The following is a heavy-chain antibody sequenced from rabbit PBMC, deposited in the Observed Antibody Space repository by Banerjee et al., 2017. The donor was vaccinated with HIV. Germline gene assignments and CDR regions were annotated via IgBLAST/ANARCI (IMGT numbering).Heavy chain of an antibody. Sequence: QEQLVESGGGLVQPEGSLTLTCKASGFTLSSSDYMCWVRQAPGKGLEWIGCIVAGSSGTTYYASWAKGRFTISETSSTTVTLQMTSLTDADTATYFCAREYDGYGDAFDLWGPGTLVTVS. D-gene: IGHD2-1*01. CDR2: IVAGSSGTT. J-gene: IGHJ6*01. CDR1: GFTLSSSDY. V-gene: IGHV1S45*01. CDR3: AREYDGYGDAFDL.